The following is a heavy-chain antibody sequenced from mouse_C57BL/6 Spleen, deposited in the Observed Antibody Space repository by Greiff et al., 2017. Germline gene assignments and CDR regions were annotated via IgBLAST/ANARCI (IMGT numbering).Heavy chain of an antibody. CDR2: IYPGSGNT. D-gene: IGHD2-3*01. V-gene: IGHV1-76*01. CDR1: GYTFTDYY. J-gene: IGHJ2*01. CDR3: ARSGDGYKYYFDY. Sequence: QVQLQQSGAELVRPGASVKLSCKASGYTFTDYYINWVKQRPGQGLEWIARIYPGSGNTYYNEKFKGKATLTAEKSSSTAYMQLSSLTSEDSAVYFCARSGDGYKYYFDYWGQGTTLTVSS.